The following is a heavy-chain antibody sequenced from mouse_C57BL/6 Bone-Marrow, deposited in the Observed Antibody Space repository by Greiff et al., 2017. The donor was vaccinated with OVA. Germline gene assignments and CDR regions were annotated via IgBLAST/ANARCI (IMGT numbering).Heavy chain of an antibody. Sequence: QVQLKQSGAELAKPGASVKLSCKASGYTFTSYWMHWVKQRPGQGLEWIGYINPSSGYTKYNQKFKDKATLTADKSSSTAYMQLSSLTYEDSAVYYCARSAYYSNYLPFLAYWGQGTLVTVSA. CDR2: INPSSGYT. CDR1: GYTFTSYW. J-gene: IGHJ3*01. V-gene: IGHV1-7*01. D-gene: IGHD2-5*01. CDR3: ARSAYYSNYLPFLAY.